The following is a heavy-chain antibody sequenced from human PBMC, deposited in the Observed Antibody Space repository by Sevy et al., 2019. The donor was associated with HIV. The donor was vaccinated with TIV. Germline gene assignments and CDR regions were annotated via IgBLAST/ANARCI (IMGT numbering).Heavy chain of an antibody. CDR3: AKLRLGELSSDAFDI. V-gene: IGHV3-21*01. J-gene: IGHJ3*02. CDR1: GFTFSSYS. CDR2: ISSSRSYI. D-gene: IGHD3-16*02. Sequence: GGSLRLPCAASGFTFSSYSMNWVRQAPGKGLEWVSSISSSRSYIYYADSVKGRFTNSRDNAKNSLNLQMNSLRAEDTAVYYCAKLRLGELSSDAFDIWGQGTMVTVSS.